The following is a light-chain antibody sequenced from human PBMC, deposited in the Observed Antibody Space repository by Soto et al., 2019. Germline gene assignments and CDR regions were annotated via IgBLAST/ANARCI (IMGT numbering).Light chain of an antibody. Sequence: DIVMTQSPLSLPVTPGEPASISCRSSQSLVNSDGIAYFSWFQQRPGRSPRRLIYKVSNRDSGVPARFSGSGSGTDFALKISRVEAEDVGVYYCMQGTHWPITFGQGTRLEIK. CDR1: QSLVNSDGIAY. CDR3: MQGTHWPIT. J-gene: IGKJ5*01. CDR2: KVS. V-gene: IGKV2-30*01.